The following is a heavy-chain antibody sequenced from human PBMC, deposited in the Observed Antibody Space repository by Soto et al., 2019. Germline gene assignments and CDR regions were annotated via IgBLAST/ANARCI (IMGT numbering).Heavy chain of an antibody. CDR2: INPNSGGT. D-gene: IGHD6-13*01. CDR3: ASEGIAAADRNWLDP. J-gene: IGHJ5*02. Sequence: ASVKVSCKASGYTFTGYYMHWVRQAPGQGLEWMGWINPNSGGTNYAQKFQGRVTMTRDTSISTAYMELSRLRSDDTAVYYCASEGIAAADRNWLDPWGQGTLVTVST. V-gene: IGHV1-2*02. CDR1: GYTFTGYY.